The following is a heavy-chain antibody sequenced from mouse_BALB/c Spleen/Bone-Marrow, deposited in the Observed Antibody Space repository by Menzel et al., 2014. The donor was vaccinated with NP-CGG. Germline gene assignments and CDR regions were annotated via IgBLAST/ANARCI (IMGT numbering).Heavy chain of an antibody. J-gene: IGHJ2*01. V-gene: IGHV1S81*02. CDR2: MDPNTGRT. Sequence: QVQLQQPGAEPVKPGASVKLSCKASGYTFTSYWMHWVKQRPGQGLEWIGEMDPNTGRTDYNKKFKSQVSLTVDKSSSTAYMHLSSLTSEDSAVYYCARINGYDYWGQGTTLTVSS. CDR1: GYTFTSYW. CDR3: ARINGYDY. D-gene: IGHD2-2*01.